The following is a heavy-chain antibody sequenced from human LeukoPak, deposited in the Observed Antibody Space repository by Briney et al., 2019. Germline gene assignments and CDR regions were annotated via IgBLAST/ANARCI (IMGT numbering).Heavy chain of an antibody. V-gene: IGHV4-59*11. CDR2: IYYSGST. Sequence: ASETLSLTCTVSGGSISSHYWSWIRQPPGKGLEWIGYIYYSGSTNYNPSLKSRVTISVDTSKNQFSLKLRSVTAADTAVYYCARDLITVTKGFDIWGQGTMVSVSS. CDR3: ARDLITVTKGFDI. D-gene: IGHD4-17*01. J-gene: IGHJ3*02. CDR1: GGSISSHY.